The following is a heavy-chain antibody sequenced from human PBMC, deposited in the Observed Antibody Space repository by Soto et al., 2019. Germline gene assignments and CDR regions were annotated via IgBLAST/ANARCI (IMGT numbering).Heavy chain of an antibody. CDR1: GGSISSYY. J-gene: IGHJ2*01. CDR2: ISYSGST. Sequence: QVQLQESGPGLVKPSETLSLTCTVSGGSISSYYWCWIRQPPGKGLEWIGYISYSGSTNYNPSLKRRVTIAVDTSKNQFSLKLSSVTAADTAVYYCASGGSSGWSRYFDLWGRGTLVTVSS. V-gene: IGHV4-59*01. CDR3: ASGGSSGWSRYFDL. D-gene: IGHD6-19*01.